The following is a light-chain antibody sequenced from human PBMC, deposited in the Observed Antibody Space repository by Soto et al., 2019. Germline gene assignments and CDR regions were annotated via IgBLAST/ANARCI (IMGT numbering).Light chain of an antibody. CDR2: QDS. CDR3: QAWDSSTHWV. Sequence: SYELTQPPSVSVSPGQAASITCSGDKLGDKYACWYQQKPGQSPVLVIYQDSKRPSRIPERFSGSNSGNTATLTISGTQAMDEADYYCQAWDSSTHWVFGGGTKLTVL. V-gene: IGLV3-1*01. CDR1: KLGDKY. J-gene: IGLJ3*02.